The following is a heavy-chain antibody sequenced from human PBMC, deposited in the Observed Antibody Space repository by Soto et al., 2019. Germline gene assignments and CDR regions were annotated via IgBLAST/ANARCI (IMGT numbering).Heavy chain of an antibody. V-gene: IGHV3-74*01. CDR2: INSDGSST. CDR3: AKDLYDFWSGYYLFDY. D-gene: IGHD3-3*01. CDR1: GFTFRSHW. J-gene: IGHJ4*02. Sequence: PGGSLRLSCAVSGFTFRSHWMHWVRQSPGKGLVWVSRINSDGSSTDYADSVRGRFTLSRDNAKNTLFLQVNSLRAEDTAVYYCAKDLYDFWSGYYLFDYWGQGTLVTVSS.